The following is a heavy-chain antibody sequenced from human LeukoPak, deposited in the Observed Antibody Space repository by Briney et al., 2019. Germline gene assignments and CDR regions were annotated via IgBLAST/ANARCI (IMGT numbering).Heavy chain of an antibody. Sequence: SETLSLTCTVSGGSISGYYWSWIRQPPGKGLEWIGEINHSGSTNYNPSLKSRVTISVDTSKNQFSLKLSSVTAADMAVYYCARRGVGSRAYYYYYMDVWGKGTTVTVSS. CDR3: ARRGVGSRAYYYYYMDV. J-gene: IGHJ6*03. D-gene: IGHD2-15*01. CDR1: GGSISGYY. CDR2: INHSGST. V-gene: IGHV4-34*01.